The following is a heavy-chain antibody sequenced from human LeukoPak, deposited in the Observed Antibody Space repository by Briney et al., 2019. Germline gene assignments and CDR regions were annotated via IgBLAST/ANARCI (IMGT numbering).Heavy chain of an antibody. J-gene: IGHJ4*02. CDR1: GGSFSGYY. CDR2: INHSGST. Sequence: SETLSLTCAGYGGSFSGYYWSWIRQPPGKGLEWIGEINHSGSTNYNPSLKSRVTISVDTSKNQFSLKLSSVTAADTAVYYCASGGQQLQNYWGQGTLVTVSS. CDR3: ASGGQQLQNY. V-gene: IGHV4-34*01. D-gene: IGHD6-13*01.